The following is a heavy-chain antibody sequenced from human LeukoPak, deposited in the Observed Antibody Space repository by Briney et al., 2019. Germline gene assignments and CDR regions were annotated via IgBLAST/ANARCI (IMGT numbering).Heavy chain of an antibody. V-gene: IGHV3-21*01. CDR1: GFTFSSHD. Sequence: NPGGSLILSCAASGFTFSSHDMNWVRQAPGKGLEWVSSITTATSSYIYYADSVKGRFTISRDDAKNSLYLQMDSLRAEDTAVYYCARDYGGPHYFDYWGQGTLVTVSS. J-gene: IGHJ4*02. D-gene: IGHD2-15*01. CDR2: ITTATSSYI. CDR3: ARDYGGPHYFDY.